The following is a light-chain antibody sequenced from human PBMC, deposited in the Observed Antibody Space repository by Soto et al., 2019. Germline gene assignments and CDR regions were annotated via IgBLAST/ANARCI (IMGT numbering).Light chain of an antibody. V-gene: IGKV1-39*01. CDR3: QQGHSMPFT. CDR1: QSITNS. Sequence: DIQMTQSPSSLSASVGDRVTITCRASQSITNSINWYQHKPGKAPTLGAYAASSLQSGVPSRFSGRGSRTDFAPTVSSLQPEDFATYFCQQGHSMPFTFGPGTKVDIK. CDR2: AAS. J-gene: IGKJ3*01.